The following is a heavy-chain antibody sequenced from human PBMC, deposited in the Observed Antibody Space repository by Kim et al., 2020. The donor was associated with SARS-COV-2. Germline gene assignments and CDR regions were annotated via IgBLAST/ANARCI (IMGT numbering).Heavy chain of an antibody. CDR2: INPNSGGT. V-gene: IGHV1-2*02. CDR3: ARDGGFGELFHFDY. J-gene: IGHJ4*02. D-gene: IGHD3-10*01. CDR1: GYTFTGYY. Sequence: ASVKVSCKASGYTFTGYYMHWVRQAPGQGLEWMGWINPNSGGTNYAQKFQGRVTMTRDTSISTAYMELSRLRSDDTAVYYCARDGGFGELFHFDYWGQGTLVTVSS.